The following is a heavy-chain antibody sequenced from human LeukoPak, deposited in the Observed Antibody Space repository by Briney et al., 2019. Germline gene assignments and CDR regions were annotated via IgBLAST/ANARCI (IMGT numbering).Heavy chain of an antibody. CDR3: ARALRLRYFDWKSGYFDY. Sequence: GGSLRLSCAASGFTFGSYWMHWVRQAPGKGLVWVSRINSDGSSTTYADSVKGRFTISRDNAKNTLYLQMNSLRAEDTAVYYCARALRLRYFDWKSGYFDYWGQGTLVTVSS. J-gene: IGHJ4*02. D-gene: IGHD3-9*01. CDR2: INSDGSST. V-gene: IGHV3-74*01. CDR1: GFTFGSYW.